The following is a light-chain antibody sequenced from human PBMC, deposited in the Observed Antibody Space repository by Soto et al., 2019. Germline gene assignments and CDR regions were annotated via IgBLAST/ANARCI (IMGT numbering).Light chain of an antibody. V-gene: IGLV2-14*01. CDR2: EVS. Sequence: QSALTQPASVSGSPGQSITISCTGTSSDVGGFNYVSWYQQHPGKAPKLLIYEVSDRPSGVSNRFSGSKSGNTASPTISGLQAEDEADYYCISYTTSSTLVFGTGTKLTVL. CDR3: ISYTTSSTLV. CDR1: SSDVGGFNY. J-gene: IGLJ1*01.